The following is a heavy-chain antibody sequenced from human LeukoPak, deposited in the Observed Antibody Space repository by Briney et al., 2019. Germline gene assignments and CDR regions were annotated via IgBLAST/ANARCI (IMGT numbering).Heavy chain of an antibody. J-gene: IGHJ5*02. D-gene: IGHD3-22*01. V-gene: IGHV3-21*01. CDR2: ISSGSSFM. CDR3: ARDYYDSSGSSWFDP. CDR1: GFTFSRYS. Sequence: GGSLRLSCAASGFTFSRYSMNWVRQAPGKGLEWVSSISSGSSFMYYADSVKGRFTVSRDNAKNSLYLQMNSLRAKDTALYYCARDYYDSSGSSWFDPWGQGTLVTVSS.